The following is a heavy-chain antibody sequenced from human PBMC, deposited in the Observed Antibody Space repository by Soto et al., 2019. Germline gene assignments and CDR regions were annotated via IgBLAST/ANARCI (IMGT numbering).Heavy chain of an antibody. Sequence: ASVKVSCKASGYTFTSYDINWVRQATGQGLEWMGWMNPNSGNTNYAQKLQGRVTMTTDTSTSTAYMELRSLRSDDTAVYYCARVVVVITPYYFDYWGQGTLVTVSS. V-gene: IGHV1-18*01. CDR1: GYTFTSYD. CDR3: ARVVVVITPYYFDY. J-gene: IGHJ4*02. CDR2: MNPNSGNT. D-gene: IGHD3-22*01.